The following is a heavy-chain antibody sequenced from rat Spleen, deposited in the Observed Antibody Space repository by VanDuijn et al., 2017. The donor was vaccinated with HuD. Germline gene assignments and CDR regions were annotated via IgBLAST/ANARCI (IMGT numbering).Heavy chain of an antibody. CDR3: ARGGYNYGWFAY. V-gene: IGHV5-17*01. Sequence: EVQLVESGGGLVQPGRSLKLSCAASGFSFSDYAMAWVRQAPRKGLEWVATIIYDGSKTFYRDSVRGRFTISRDNAKNTLYLQMDSLRSEDTATYYCARGGYNYGWFAYWGQGTLVTVSS. CDR1: GFSFSDYA. D-gene: IGHD1-9*01. J-gene: IGHJ3*01. CDR2: IIYDGSKT.